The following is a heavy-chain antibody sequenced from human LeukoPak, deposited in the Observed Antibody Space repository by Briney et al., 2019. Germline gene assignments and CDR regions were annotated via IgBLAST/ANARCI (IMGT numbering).Heavy chain of an antibody. CDR2: MNPNSGNT. CDR3: ARGFRIQSHDYGPYYYMDV. D-gene: IGHD4-17*01. Sequence: ASVKSSCRASGYTFTSSDINWVRQATGQGLEWMGWMNPNSGNTGYAQNFQGRVIMTRNTSIATAYMELTSLKSEDTAVYYCARGFRIQSHDYGPYYYMDVWGKGTTVTVSS. J-gene: IGHJ6*03. CDR1: GYTFTSSD. V-gene: IGHV1-8*01.